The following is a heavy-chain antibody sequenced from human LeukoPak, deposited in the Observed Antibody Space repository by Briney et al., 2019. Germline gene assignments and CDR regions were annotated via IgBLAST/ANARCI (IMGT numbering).Heavy chain of an antibody. J-gene: IGHJ3*02. D-gene: IGHD2-15*01. CDR1: GGSICSGGYY. V-gene: IGHV4-31*03. Sequence: SETLSLTCTVSGGSICSGGYYWSWIRQHPGKGLEWIGYIYYSGSTYYNPSLKSRVTISVDTSKNQFSLKLSSVTAADTAVYFCARRRVVVASTDGASGAFDIWGQGTMVTVSS. CDR3: ARRRVVVASTDGASGAFDI. CDR2: IYYSGST.